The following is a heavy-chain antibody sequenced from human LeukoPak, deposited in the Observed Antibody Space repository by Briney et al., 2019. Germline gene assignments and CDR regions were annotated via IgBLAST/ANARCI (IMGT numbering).Heavy chain of an antibody. V-gene: IGHV4-4*07. CDR1: GGSISSYY. Sequence: SETLSLTCTVSGGSISSYYWSWIRQPAGKVLEWIGRIYTSGSTNYNPSLKSRVTMSVDTSKNQFSLKLSSVTAADTAVYYCARACRYSRPYYYYYMDVWGKGTTVTVSS. CDR2: IYTSGST. J-gene: IGHJ6*03. CDR3: ARACRYSRPYYYYYMDV. D-gene: IGHD1-1*01.